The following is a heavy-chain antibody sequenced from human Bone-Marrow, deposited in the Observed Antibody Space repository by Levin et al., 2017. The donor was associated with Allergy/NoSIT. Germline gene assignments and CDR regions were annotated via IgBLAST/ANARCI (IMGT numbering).Heavy chain of an antibody. CDR2: INPNGGST. D-gene: IGHD5-12*01. J-gene: IGHJ4*02. V-gene: IGHV1-46*01. Sequence: AGESLKISCKASGYIFTSYYIHWVRQAPGQGLEFMGMINPNGGSTSYEQRFRDRVTMTRDTSTNTVYMELTSLRSEDTAVYYCARSEPSEGYSAFDYWGQGTLVPVSS. CDR1: GYIFTSYY. CDR3: ARSEPSEGYSAFDY.